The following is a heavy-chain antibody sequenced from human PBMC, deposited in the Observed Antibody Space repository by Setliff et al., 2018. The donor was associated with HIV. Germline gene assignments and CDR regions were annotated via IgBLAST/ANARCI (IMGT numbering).Heavy chain of an antibody. CDR1: GGSISSGSYY. Sequence: SETLSLTCTVSGGSISSGSYYWSWIRQPAGKGLEWIGRFYTSGSTNYNPSLKSRVTISLDTSKNQFSLKLSSVTAADTAVYYCARTTLTIFGVVIPGYWGQGTLVTVSS. D-gene: IGHD3-3*01. J-gene: IGHJ4*02. V-gene: IGHV4-61*02. CDR3: ARTTLTIFGVVIPGY. CDR2: FYTSGST.